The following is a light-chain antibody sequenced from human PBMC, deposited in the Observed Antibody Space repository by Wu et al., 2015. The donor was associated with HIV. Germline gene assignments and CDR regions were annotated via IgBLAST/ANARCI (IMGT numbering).Light chain of an antibody. CDR3: QQLKLPIT. V-gene: IGKV1-9*01. CDR2: AAS. CDR1: QGVNNY. Sequence: DIQLTQSPSFLSASLGDRVTITCRATQGVNNYLAWYQQKPGEAPKLLISAASNLQSGVPSRFSGSGSGTEFTLTITSLQPEDFATYFCQQLKLPITFGQGTRLNIK. J-gene: IGKJ5*01.